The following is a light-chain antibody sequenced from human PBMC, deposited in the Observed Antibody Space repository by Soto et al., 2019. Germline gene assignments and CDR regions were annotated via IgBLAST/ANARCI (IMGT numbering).Light chain of an antibody. J-gene: IGKJ4*01. CDR1: QSVSSN. CDR2: GAS. CDR3: QQYNNWPLT. V-gene: IGKV3-15*01. Sequence: ERVLMQSPSALSVSPGERATLSCRASQSVSSNLAWYQQKPGQAPRLLIYGASTRATGIPARFSGSGSGTEFTLTIGSLQSEDFAVYYCQQYNNWPLTFGGGTKVDIK.